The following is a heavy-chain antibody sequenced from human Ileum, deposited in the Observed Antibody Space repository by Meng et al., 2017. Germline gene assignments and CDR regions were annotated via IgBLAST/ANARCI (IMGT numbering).Heavy chain of an antibody. CDR2: ISQESGRT. J-gene: IGHJ4*02. CDR3: VRNEGYSLGD. CDR1: GASISSRDW. D-gene: IGHD2-21*01. V-gene: IGHV4-4*02. Sequence: QVQVQESGPGLVKPSGTLVLTCAVSGASISSRDWSSWVRQPPGKGLEWIGEISQESGRTNYNPSLKSRVTISLDKSKNQFSLNLNSVTAADTAVYYCVRNEGYSLGDWGQGTLVTVSS.